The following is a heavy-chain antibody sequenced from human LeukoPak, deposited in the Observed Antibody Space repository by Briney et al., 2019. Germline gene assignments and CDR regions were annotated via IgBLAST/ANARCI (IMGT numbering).Heavy chain of an antibody. D-gene: IGHD3-10*01. CDR2: IDTDGSST. CDR3: ARVGGSSDFDY. Sequence: PGGSLRLPCAASGFTFSSYWMHWVRQAPGKGLVWVSRIDTDGSSTSYADSVKGRFTVSRDNAKNTLYLQMNSLRAEDTAVYYCARVGGSSDFDYWGQGTLVTVSS. J-gene: IGHJ4*02. V-gene: IGHV3-74*01. CDR1: GFTFSSYW.